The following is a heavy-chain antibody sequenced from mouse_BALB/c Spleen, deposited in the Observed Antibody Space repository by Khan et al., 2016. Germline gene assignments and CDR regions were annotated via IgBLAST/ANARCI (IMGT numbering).Heavy chain of an antibody. D-gene: IGHD2-2*01. CDR3: ASDPYAYDVAWFAY. CDR2: TRYRGST. CDR1: GYSITSDYA. V-gene: IGHV3-2*02. Sequence: EVQLQESGPGLVKPSQSLTLTCTVTGYSITSDYAWNWIRQFRGNKLEWMGYTRYRGSTNYNQSLKSSTPITRDTSKNPSFLQLNSVTTEDTAAYCCASDPYAYDVAWFAYWGQGTLVSVSA. J-gene: IGHJ3*01.